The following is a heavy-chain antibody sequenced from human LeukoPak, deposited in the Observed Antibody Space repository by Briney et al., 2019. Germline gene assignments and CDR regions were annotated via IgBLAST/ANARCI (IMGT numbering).Heavy chain of an antibody. D-gene: IGHD3-22*01. CDR1: GFTFSSYG. CDR3: ARDYYDSSGYYYGAFDI. J-gene: IGHJ3*02. V-gene: IGHV3-33*01. CDR2: IWYDGSNK. Sequence: GGSLRLSCAASGFTFSSYGTHWVRQAPGKGLEWVAVIWYDGSNKYYADSVKGRFTISRDNSKNTLYLQMNSLRAEDTAVYYCARDYYDSSGYYYGAFDIWGQGTMVTVSS.